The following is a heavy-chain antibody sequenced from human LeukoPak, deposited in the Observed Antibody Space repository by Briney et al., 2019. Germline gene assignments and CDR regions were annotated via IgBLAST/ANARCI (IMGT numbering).Heavy chain of an antibody. CDR1: GGTFSSYA. CDR2: IIPIFGTA. V-gene: IGHV1-69*05. CDR3: ARERGIVVVPAAITHGWFDP. D-gene: IGHD2-2*02. Sequence: SVKVSCKASGGTFSSYAISWVRQAPGQGLEWMGGIIPIFGTANYAQKFQGRVTITTDESTSTAYMELSSLRSEDTAVYYCARERGIVVVPAAITHGWFDPWGQGTLVTVSS. J-gene: IGHJ5*02.